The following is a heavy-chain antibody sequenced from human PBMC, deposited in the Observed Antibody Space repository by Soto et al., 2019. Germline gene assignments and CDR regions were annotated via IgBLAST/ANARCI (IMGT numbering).Heavy chain of an antibody. J-gene: IGHJ4*02. CDR3: AKDEAASVVIQIFDY. Sequence: EVQLLESGGGLVQPGGSLRLSCAASGFTFSTYAMSWVRQAPGKGLEWVSAISGSGGTTYYADSVKGRFTISRDNSKNTLYLQMNGLRAEDTSVYYCAKDEAASVVIQIFDYWVRGTLVTVSS. D-gene: IGHD2-21*01. CDR1: GFTFSTYA. V-gene: IGHV3-23*01. CDR2: ISGSGGTT.